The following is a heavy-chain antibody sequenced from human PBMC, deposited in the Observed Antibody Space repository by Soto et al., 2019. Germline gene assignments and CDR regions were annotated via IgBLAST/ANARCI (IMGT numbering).Heavy chain of an antibody. CDR1: GFTFSDHQ. CDR3: ARGPYTSSSEWFDP. Sequence: PGGSLRLSCAASGFTFSDHQMNWVRQAPGRGLEWVSVIYSSGTTYYADSVKGRFTISRDNSKNTLYLQMNRLRAEDTAVYYCARGPYTSSSEWFDPWGQGTLVTVSS. V-gene: IGHV3-53*01. J-gene: IGHJ5*02. CDR2: IYSSGTT. D-gene: IGHD6-6*01.